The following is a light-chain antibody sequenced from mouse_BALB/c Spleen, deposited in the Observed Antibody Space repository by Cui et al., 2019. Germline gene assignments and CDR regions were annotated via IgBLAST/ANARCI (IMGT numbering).Light chain of an antibody. CDR1: PSLLNSGNQKNY. CDR2: GAS. J-gene: IGKJ1*01. Sequence: DSVMTQSPSSLSVSPGEKVTMTCKPSPSLLNSGNQKNYLAWYQQKPGQPPKLLIYGASTRESGVPDRFTGSGSGSDFTLTISSVQAEDLAVYYCQNDHSYPWTFGGGTKLEIK. V-gene: IGKV8-28*01. CDR3: QNDHSYPWT.